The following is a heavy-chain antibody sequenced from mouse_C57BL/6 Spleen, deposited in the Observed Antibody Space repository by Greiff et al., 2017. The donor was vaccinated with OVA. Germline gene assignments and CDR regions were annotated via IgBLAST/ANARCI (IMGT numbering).Heavy chain of an antibody. CDR3: ARYYYGSSRYYCDY. D-gene: IGHD1-1*01. V-gene: IGHV1-82*01. J-gene: IGHJ2*01. CDR1: GYAFSSSW. CDR2: IYPGDGDT. Sequence: VQLQESGPELVKPGASVKISCKASGYAFSSSWMNWVKQRPGKGLEWLGRIYPGDGDTNYNGKFKGKATLTADKSYSTAYMQLSSLTSEDSAVYFCARYYYGSSRYYCDYWGQGTTLTVSS.